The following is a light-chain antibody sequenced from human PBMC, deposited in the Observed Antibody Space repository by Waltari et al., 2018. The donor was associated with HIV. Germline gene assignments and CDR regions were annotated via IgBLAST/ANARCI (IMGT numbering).Light chain of an antibody. CDR1: SSNIGSNT. V-gene: IGLV1-44*01. J-gene: IGLJ2*01. CDR2: SNN. CDR3: ATWDDSLNGVV. Sequence: QSVLTQPPSASGTPGQRVTISCSGSSSNIGSNTVNWYQHLPGTAPKVLIYSNNQRPSEVPDRFSGSKSGTSVSLAISGLQSEDEADYYCATWDDSLNGVVFGGGTKPTV.